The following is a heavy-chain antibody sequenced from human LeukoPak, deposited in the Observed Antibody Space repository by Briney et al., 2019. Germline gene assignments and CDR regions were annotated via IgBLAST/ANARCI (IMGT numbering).Heavy chain of an antibody. CDR2: ISYDGSNK. CDR3: AREIYDFWSGYYYGIDV. J-gene: IGHJ6*02. D-gene: IGHD3-3*01. CDR1: GFTFSSYG. V-gene: IGHV3-30*03. Sequence: GGSLRLSCAASGFTFSSYGMHWVRQAPGKGLEWVAVISYDGSNKYYADSVKGRFTISRDNSKNTLYLQMNSLRAEDTAVYYCAREIYDFWSGYYYGIDVWGQGTTVTVSS.